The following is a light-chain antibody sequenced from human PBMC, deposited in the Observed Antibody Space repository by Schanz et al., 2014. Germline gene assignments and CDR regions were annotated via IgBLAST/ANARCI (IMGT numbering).Light chain of an antibody. CDR3: SSYAGNKYV. CDR2: EVN. V-gene: IGLV2-8*01. Sequence: QSALTQPPSASGSPGQSVTISCTGTSSDVGGYNYVSWYQQYPGKAPKLMIYEVNKRPSGVPDRFSGSKSGNTASLTVSGLQAEDEAEYYCSSYAGNKYVFGTGTKLTVL. CDR1: SSDVGGYNY. J-gene: IGLJ1*01.